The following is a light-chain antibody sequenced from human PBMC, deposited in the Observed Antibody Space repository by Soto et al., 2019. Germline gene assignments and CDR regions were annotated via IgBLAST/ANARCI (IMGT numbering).Light chain of an antibody. Sequence: QSVLTQPASVSGSPGQSITISCTGTSSDIGDYNYVSWYQQHPGKAPKLMIYDVSNRPSGVSNRFSGSKSGNTASLTISGLQAEDEADYYCSSYTTSSALWVFGGGTKVTV. J-gene: IGLJ3*02. V-gene: IGLV2-14*01. CDR3: SSYTTSSALWV. CDR2: DVS. CDR1: SSDIGDYNY.